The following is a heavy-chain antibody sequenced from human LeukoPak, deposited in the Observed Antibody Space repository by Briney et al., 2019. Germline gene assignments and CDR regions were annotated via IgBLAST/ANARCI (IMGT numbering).Heavy chain of an antibody. CDR1: GGSISSSSYY. CDR3: ARDPSNSVGNRIYFDF. CDR2: IYYSGST. D-gene: IGHD5/OR15-5a*01. V-gene: IGHV4-39*07. J-gene: IGHJ4*02. Sequence: SETLSLTCTVSGGSISSSSYYWGWIRQPPGKGLEWIGSIYYSGSTYYNPSLKSRVTISVDTSKNQFSLKLSSVTAADTAVHYCARDPSNSVGNRIYFDFWGQGTLVTVS.